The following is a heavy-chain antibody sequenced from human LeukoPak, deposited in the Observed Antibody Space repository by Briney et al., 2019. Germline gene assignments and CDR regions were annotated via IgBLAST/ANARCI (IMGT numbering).Heavy chain of an antibody. D-gene: IGHD3-22*01. CDR2: ISAYNGNT. V-gene: IGHV1-18*01. CDR1: GYTFNSYG. CDR3: ARVYYDSSGYYYGDYFDY. J-gene: IGHJ4*02. Sequence: ASVKVSCKASGYTFNSYGISWVRQAPGQGLEWMGWISAYNGNTNYAQKLQGRVTMTTDTSTSTAYMELRSLRSDDTAVYYCARVYYDSSGYYYGDYFDYWGQGTLVTVSS.